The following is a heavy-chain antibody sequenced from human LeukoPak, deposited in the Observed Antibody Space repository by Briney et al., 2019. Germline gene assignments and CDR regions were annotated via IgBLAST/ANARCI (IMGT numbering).Heavy chain of an antibody. J-gene: IGHJ4*02. V-gene: IGHV4-59*08. CDR2: IYYSGST. D-gene: IGHD6-13*01. CDR3: ARIAAAGTYYFDY. CDR1: GGSISSYY. Sequence: SETLSLTCTVSGGSISSYYWGWIRQPPGKGLEWIGYIYYSGSTNYNPSLKSRVTISVDTSKNQFSLKLSSVTAADTAVYYCARIAAAGTYYFDYWGQGTLVTVSS.